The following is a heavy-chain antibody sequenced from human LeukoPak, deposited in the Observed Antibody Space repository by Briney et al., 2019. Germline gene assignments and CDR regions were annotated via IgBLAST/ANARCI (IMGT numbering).Heavy chain of an antibody. J-gene: IGHJ4*02. Sequence: KTGGSLRLSCAASRFTFSSYNMVWVRQAPGKGLEWVSSTSSRSSFISYADSVKGRFTVARDNAQNSLYLQMTSLRAEDTAVYYCARDPTAFESSGSYFARWGQGTLVIVSS. D-gene: IGHD1-26*01. V-gene: IGHV3-21*06. CDR2: TSSRSSFI. CDR1: RFTFSSYN. CDR3: ARDPTAFESSGSYFAR.